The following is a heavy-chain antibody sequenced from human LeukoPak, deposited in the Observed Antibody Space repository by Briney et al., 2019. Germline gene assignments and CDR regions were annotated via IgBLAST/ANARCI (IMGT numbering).Heavy chain of an antibody. CDR1: GFTFSSYS. J-gene: IGHJ4*02. D-gene: IGHD5-12*01. Sequence: GGSLRLSCAASGFTFSSYSMNWVRQAPGKGLEWVANIKQDGSEKYYVDSVKGRFTISRDNAKNSLYLQMNSLRAEDTAVYYCAKDFSGNDYPTYYFDYWGQGTLVTVSS. V-gene: IGHV3-7*01. CDR2: IKQDGSEK. CDR3: AKDFSGNDYPTYYFDY.